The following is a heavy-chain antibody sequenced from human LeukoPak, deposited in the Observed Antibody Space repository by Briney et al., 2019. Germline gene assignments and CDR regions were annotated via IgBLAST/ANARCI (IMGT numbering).Heavy chain of an antibody. Sequence: PGGSLRLSCAASGFTFSTYAMHWVRQAPGKGLEWVAAITYDGGDKHYADSVKGRFTISRDNSKNTVYLQMNSLRAEDTAVYYCARVPYGSGTYTDYWGRGTLVTVSS. D-gene: IGHD3-10*01. CDR1: GFTFSTYA. V-gene: IGHV3-30-3*01. CDR3: ARVPYGSGTYTDY. J-gene: IGHJ4*02. CDR2: ITYDGGDK.